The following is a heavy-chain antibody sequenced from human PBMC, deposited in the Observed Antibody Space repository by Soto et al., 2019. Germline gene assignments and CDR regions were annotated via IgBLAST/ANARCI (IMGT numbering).Heavy chain of an antibody. CDR1: GFTFSSYS. CDR2: ISSSSSTI. V-gene: IGHV3-48*01. D-gene: IGHD3-16*02. CDR3: ASNNYDYIWGSYRPPGLSVRDDY. J-gene: IGHJ4*02. Sequence: EVQLVESGGGLVQPGGSLRLSCAASGFTFSSYSMNWVRQAPGKGLEWVSYISSSSSTIYYAEYVKGRFTISRDNAKNSLYLQMNSLRAEDTAVYYCASNNYDYIWGSYRPPGLSVRDDYWGQGTLVTVSS.